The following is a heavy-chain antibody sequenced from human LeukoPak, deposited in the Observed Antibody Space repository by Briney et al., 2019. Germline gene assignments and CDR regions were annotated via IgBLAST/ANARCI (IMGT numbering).Heavy chain of an antibody. CDR3: ARGRSTRSGEDAFDI. V-gene: IGHV3-53*01. Sequence: GGSLRLSCAASGFTVSSSYMSWVRQAPGKGLEWVSVIYSGGSTYYADSVKGRFTISRDNAKNSLYLQMNSLRAEDTAVYYCARGRSTRSGEDAFDIWGQGTMVTVSS. CDR1: GFTVSSSY. CDR2: IYSGGST. D-gene: IGHD2-15*01. J-gene: IGHJ3*02.